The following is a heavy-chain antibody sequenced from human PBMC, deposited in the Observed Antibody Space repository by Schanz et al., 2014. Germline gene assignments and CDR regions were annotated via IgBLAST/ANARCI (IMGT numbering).Heavy chain of an antibody. D-gene: IGHD3-3*01. J-gene: IGHJ4*02. V-gene: IGHV3-66*01. CDR3: VRDSFFAFDY. Sequence: EVQLVESGGGLVKPGGSLRLSCATSGLTFTSAWMSWVRQAPGKGLEWVSTIGTSGGTNYAESVKGRFTISRDNSKNTLYLQMNSLRAEDTAVYYCVRDSFFAFDYWGQGTLVTVSS. CDR2: IGTSGGT. CDR1: GLTFTSAW.